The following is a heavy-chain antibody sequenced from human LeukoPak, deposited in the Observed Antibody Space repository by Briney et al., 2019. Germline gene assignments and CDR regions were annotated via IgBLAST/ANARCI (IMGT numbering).Heavy chain of an antibody. CDR1: GGSISTYY. J-gene: IGHJ4*02. Sequence: SETLSLTCTVSGGSISTYYWSWIRQPPGKGLEWIGYIYYSGSTNYNPSLKSRVTISVGTSKNQFSLKLSSVTAADTAVYYRARQARMGTPHFDYWGQGTLVTVSS. CDR2: IYYSGST. CDR3: ARQARMGTPHFDY. V-gene: IGHV4-59*08.